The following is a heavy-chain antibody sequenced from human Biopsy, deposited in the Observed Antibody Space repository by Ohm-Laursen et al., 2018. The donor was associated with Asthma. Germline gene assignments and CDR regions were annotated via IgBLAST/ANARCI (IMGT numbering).Heavy chain of an antibody. J-gene: IGHJ4*02. CDR2: IYSGGTS. Sequence: GSLRLSCSASGFTISTYWMHWVRQAPGKGLEWVSVIYSGGTSHTADSVRGRFTISRDNSKNTLYLQMNSLRAEDTAVYYCARESSVAGSSDFDYWGQGTLVTVSS. V-gene: IGHV3-66*02. CDR1: GFTISTYW. D-gene: IGHD6-19*01. CDR3: ARESSVAGSSDFDY.